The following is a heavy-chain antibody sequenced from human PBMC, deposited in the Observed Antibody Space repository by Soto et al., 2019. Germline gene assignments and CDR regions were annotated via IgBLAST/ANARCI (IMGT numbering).Heavy chain of an antibody. CDR2: ISSSSSYI. D-gene: IGHD5-12*01. Sequence: EVQLVESGGGLVKPGGSLRLSCAASGFTFSSYSMNWVRQAPGKGLEWVSSISSSSSYIYYADSVKGRFTISRDNAKNSLYLQMNSLRAEDTAVYYCARRPNSGYDLGWYFDLWGRGTLVTVSS. CDR1: GFTFSSYS. CDR3: ARRPNSGYDLGWYFDL. J-gene: IGHJ2*01. V-gene: IGHV3-21*01.